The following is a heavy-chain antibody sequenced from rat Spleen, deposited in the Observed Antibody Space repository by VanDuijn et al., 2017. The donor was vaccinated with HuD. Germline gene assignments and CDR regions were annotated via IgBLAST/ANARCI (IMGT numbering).Heavy chain of an antibody. CDR2: INYAGSDT. CDR1: GFTFSRSA. Sequence: EVQLVESGGGLVQPERSLKLSCAASGFTFSRSAMAWVRQAPTKGLEWVATINYAGSDTYYRDSVKGRFTVSRDNAKSTLYLQMDSLRSEDTATYHCARFYYDGAMDAWGQGASVTVSS. CDR3: ARFYYDGAMDA. D-gene: IGHD1-12*02. J-gene: IGHJ4*01. V-gene: IGHV5-29*01.